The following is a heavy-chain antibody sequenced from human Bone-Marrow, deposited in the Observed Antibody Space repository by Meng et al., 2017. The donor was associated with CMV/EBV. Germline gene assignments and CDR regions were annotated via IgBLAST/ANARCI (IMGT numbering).Heavy chain of an antibody. CDR1: GYTFTSYD. CDR2: MNPNSGNT. CDR3: ARGGRRFWSGYYNRGGVSFWFDP. J-gene: IGHJ5*02. D-gene: IGHD3-3*01. Sequence: ASAKVSCKASGYTFTSYDINWVRQATGQRLEWMGWMNPNSGNTGYAQKFQGRVTITRNTSISTAYMELSSLRSEDTAVYYCARGGRRFWSGYYNRGGVSFWFDPWGQGTLVTVSS. V-gene: IGHV1-8*01.